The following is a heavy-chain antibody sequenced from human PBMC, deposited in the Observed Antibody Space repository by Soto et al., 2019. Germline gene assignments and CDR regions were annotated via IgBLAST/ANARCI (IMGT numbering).Heavy chain of an antibody. D-gene: IGHD3-22*01. CDR3: ARDRNGYDSSGYCDY. CDR1: GFTFSSYA. CDR2: ISYDGSNK. Sequence: PGESLKISCAASGFTFSSYAMHWVRQAPGKGLEWVAVISYDGSNKYYADSVKGRFTISRDNSKNTLYLQMNSLRAEDTAVYYCARDRNGYDSSGYCDYWGQGTLATVSS. J-gene: IGHJ4*02. V-gene: IGHV3-30-3*01.